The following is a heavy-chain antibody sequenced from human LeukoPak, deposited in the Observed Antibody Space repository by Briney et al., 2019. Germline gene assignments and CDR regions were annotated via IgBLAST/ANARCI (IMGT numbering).Heavy chain of an antibody. CDR2: TYYRSKWHY. CDR1: GDRVSSNSAA. J-gene: IGHJ6*02. Sequence: SQTLSLTCAISGDRVSSNSAAWNRIRQSPSRGLEWLGRTYYRSKWHYDYAESVKRRITVNPDTSKNQFSLQLNSVTPEDAAVYYCARQSSTDYYYYGLDVWGQGTTVAVSS. V-gene: IGHV6-1*01. CDR3: ARQSSTDYYYYGLDV. D-gene: IGHD1-1*01.